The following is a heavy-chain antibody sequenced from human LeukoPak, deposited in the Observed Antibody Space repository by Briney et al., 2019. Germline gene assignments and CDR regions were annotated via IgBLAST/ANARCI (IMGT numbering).Heavy chain of an antibody. Sequence: TSETLSLTCDVSGGSVTSDYWGWIRQSPGMGLEWIGETNKISPSGGPNYNPSLKSRATISLDTSKNQVSLKLTSVTAADTAVYFCARGSGASYRIYFLQWGLGTLVSVSS. D-gene: IGHD1-26*01. CDR2: TNKISPSGGP. J-gene: IGHJ1*01. V-gene: IGHV4-34*01. CDR1: GGSVTSDY. CDR3: ARGSGASYRIYFLQ.